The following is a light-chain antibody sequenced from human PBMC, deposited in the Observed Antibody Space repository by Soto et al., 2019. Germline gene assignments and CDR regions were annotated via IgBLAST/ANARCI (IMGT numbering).Light chain of an antibody. V-gene: IGKV1-39*01. CDR1: QSISSY. CDR3: QQSYSTLT. CDR2: AAS. Sequence: DMQMTQSPSSLSASVGDRVTITCRAIQSISSYLNWYQQKPGKAPKLLIYAASSLQSGVPSRFSGSGSGTDFTLTISSLQPEDFATYYCQQSYSTLTFGGGTKVDIK. J-gene: IGKJ4*01.